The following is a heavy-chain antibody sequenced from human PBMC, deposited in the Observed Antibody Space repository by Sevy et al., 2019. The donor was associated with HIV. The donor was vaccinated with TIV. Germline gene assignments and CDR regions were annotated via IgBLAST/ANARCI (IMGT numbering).Heavy chain of an antibody. V-gene: IGHV3-7*01. CDR2: VKQDGSEQ. Sequence: GGSLRLSCTASGFTFNRYWMSWVRQTPGKELEWVANVKQDGSEQYYVNSLKGRFTISRDNAKNSLYLQMNSLRAKDTAVYYCASLREKKLVIIPSFAFDMWGQGTLVTVSS. J-gene: IGHJ3*02. CDR3: ASLREKKLVIIPSFAFDM. CDR1: GFTFNRYW. D-gene: IGHD3-3*01.